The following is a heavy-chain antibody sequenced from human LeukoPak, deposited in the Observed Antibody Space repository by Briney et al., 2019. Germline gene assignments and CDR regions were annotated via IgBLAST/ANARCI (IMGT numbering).Heavy chain of an antibody. Sequence: PSETLSLTCTVSGGSISSSSYCWGWIRQPPGKGLEWIGSIYYSGSTYYNPSLKSRVTISVDTSKNQFSLKLSSVTAADTAVYYCARHGNSNYVSWFDPWGQGTLVSVSS. D-gene: IGHD4-11*01. CDR1: GGSISSSSYC. V-gene: IGHV4-39*01. J-gene: IGHJ5*02. CDR2: IYYSGST. CDR3: ARHGNSNYVSWFDP.